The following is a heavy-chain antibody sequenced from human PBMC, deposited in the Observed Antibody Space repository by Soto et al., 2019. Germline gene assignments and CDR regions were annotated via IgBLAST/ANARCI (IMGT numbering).Heavy chain of an antibody. Sequence: PGGSLRLSCEASGSTFSSYPMHWVRQAPGKGLEWVTVISYDGGNQYYADSVKGRFTISRDNSKDTLYLQMHSLRSDDTAVYFCARGPITQTSFIDHWGQGTLVTVSS. D-gene: IGHD1-20*01. V-gene: IGHV3-30-3*01. J-gene: IGHJ4*02. CDR3: ARGPITQTSFIDH. CDR2: ISYDGGNQ. CDR1: GSTFSSYP.